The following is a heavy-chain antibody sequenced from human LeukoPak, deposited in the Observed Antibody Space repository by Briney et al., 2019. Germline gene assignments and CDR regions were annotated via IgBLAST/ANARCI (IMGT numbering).Heavy chain of an antibody. V-gene: IGHV1-46*01. CDR1: GYTFTGYY. CDR2: INPSGGST. CDR3: AREGFDWNSNPYYYYYVDV. Sequence: GASVKVSCKASGYTFTGYYMHWVRQAPGQGLEWMGIINPSGGSTSYAQKFQGRVTMTRDTSISTAYMELSRLRSDDTAVYYCAREGFDWNSNPYYYYYVDVWGKGTTVTVSS. J-gene: IGHJ6*03. D-gene: IGHD1-7*01.